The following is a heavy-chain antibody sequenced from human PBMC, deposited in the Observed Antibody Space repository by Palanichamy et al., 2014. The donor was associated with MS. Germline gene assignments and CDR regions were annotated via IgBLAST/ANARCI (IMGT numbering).Heavy chain of an antibody. Sequence: QVQLVESGGGVVQPGRSLRLSCAVSGFTFRTYGMHWVRRAPGKGLEWVAVISNDGSNTFYANSVKGRFTISRDNSKNTLYLQMSGLRAEDTAVYYCANSYSSGWHDYWGQGTLVTVSS. CDR3: ANSYSSGWHDY. V-gene: IGHV3-30*18. D-gene: IGHD6-19*01. CDR2: ISNDGSNT. CDR1: GFTFRTYG. J-gene: IGHJ4*02.